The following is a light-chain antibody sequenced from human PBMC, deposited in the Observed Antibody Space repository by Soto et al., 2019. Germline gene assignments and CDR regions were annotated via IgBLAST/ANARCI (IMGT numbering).Light chain of an antibody. CDR1: QSIRSN. Sequence: EILMTQSPAIVYVSPGEGVTLSCRASQSIRSNLAWYQQKPGQSPRLLIYDASTRATGLPARFSGSGSGTDFTLTISSLQSEDFAIYYCLQYDKWPRTFGQGTKVEIK. CDR3: LQYDKWPRT. CDR2: DAS. J-gene: IGKJ1*01. V-gene: IGKV3-15*01.